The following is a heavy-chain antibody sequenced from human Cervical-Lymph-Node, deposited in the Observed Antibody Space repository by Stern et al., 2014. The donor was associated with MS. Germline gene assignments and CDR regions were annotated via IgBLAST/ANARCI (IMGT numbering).Heavy chain of an antibody. J-gene: IGHJ6*02. V-gene: IGHV1-24*01. Sequence: QVQLVESGAEVKKPGASVKVSCKVSGHTLTELSIHWVRQAPGKGLEWMGGFDPEDGEAILEQKFQGRITLTEDTSIDTAYMELSSLRSDDTAVYYCATGLTMLLVINPTFALDVWGQGTTGTVSS. CDR2: FDPEDGEA. D-gene: IGHD2-15*01. CDR1: GHTLTELS. CDR3: ATGLTMLLVINPTFALDV.